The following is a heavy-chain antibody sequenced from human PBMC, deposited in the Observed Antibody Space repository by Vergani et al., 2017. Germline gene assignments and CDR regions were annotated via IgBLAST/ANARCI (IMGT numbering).Heavy chain of an antibody. CDR1: GGSFSGYY. CDR3: ARVSSGWYASFDY. J-gene: IGHJ4*02. V-gene: IGHV4-34*01. D-gene: IGHD6-19*01. CDR2: INHSGST. Sequence: QVQLQQWGAGLLKPSETLSLTCAVYGGSFSGYYWSWIRQPTGKGLEWIGEINHSGSTNYNPSLKSRVTISVDTSKNQFSLKLSSVTAADTAVYYCARVSSGWYASFDYWGQGTLVTVSS.